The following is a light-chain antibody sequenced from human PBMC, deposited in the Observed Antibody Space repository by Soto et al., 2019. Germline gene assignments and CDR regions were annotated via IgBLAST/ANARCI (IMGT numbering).Light chain of an antibody. CDR2: GAS. CDR3: QQYENWPQLT. CDR1: QSVGGD. J-gene: IGKJ4*01. V-gene: IGKV3-15*01. Sequence: ERVMTQSPATLSVSPGERATLSCRARQSVGGDLAWYQQKPGQAPRLLIYGASSRAPGIPDRFSGSGSGTEFTLTISRLQSEDSAVYYCQQYENWPQLTFGGGTKVEIK.